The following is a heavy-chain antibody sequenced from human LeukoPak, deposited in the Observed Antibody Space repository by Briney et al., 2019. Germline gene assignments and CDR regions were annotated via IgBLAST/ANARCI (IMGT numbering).Heavy chain of an antibody. CDR1: GGSISSYY. J-gene: IGHJ6*04. D-gene: IGHD3-3*01. Sequence: SETLSLTCTVSGGSISSYYWSWIRQPPGKGLEWIGYIYYSGSTNYNPSLKSRVTISVDTSKNQFSLKLSSVTAADTAVYYCARMGLRFSDVWGKGTTVTVSS. CDR2: IYYSGST. V-gene: IGHV4-59*01. CDR3: ARMGLRFSDV.